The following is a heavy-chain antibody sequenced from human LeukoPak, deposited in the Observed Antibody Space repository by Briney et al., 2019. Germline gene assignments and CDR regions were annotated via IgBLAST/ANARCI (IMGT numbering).Heavy chain of an antibody. CDR3: ARGSPYQH. V-gene: IGHV4-39*01. D-gene: IGHD2-2*01. CDR2: IYYSGST. J-gene: IGHJ4*02. Sequence: SETLSITCIVTGGSISSSSYYWGWIRQPPGKGLEWIGSIYYSGSTYYNPSLESRLTISVDTSKNQFSLKLSSVTAADTAVYYCARGSPYQHWGQGTLVTVSS. CDR1: GGSISSSSYY.